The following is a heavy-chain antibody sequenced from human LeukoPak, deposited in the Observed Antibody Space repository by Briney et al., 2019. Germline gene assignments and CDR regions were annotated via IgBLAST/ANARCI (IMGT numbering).Heavy chain of an antibody. J-gene: IGHJ5*02. CDR1: GGSISSSSYY. CDR3: ARQYLGRPYNGFDP. Sequence: PSETLSLTCTVSGGSISSSSYYWGWIRQPPGKGLEWIGSIYYSGSTYYNPSLKSRVTISVDTSKSQFSMKLSSVTAADTAVYYCARQYLGRPYNGFDPWGQGTLVTVSS. CDR2: IYYSGST. D-gene: IGHD1-26*01. V-gene: IGHV4-39*01.